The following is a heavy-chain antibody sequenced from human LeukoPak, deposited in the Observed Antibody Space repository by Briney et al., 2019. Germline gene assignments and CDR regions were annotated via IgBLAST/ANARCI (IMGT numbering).Heavy chain of an antibody. Sequence: SETLSLTCAVYSGSFSVYYWSWIRQPPGKGLEWIGEINRGGSTNYSPSLKSRVTISLDTSKNQVSLKLSSVTAADTAMYYCGLSTTKATTWTIDYWGQGTLVTVSS. CDR3: GLSTTKATTWTIDY. CDR2: INRGGST. CDR1: SGSFSVYY. V-gene: IGHV4-34*01. D-gene: IGHD4-17*01. J-gene: IGHJ4*02.